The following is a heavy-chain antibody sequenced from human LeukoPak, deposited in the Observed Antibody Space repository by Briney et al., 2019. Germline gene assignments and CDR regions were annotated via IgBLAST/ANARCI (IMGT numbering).Heavy chain of an antibody. Sequence: ASVKVSCKASGYTFTIYGINWVRQAPGQGLEWMGWISTYNGDTNYAQKLHGRVTMTTDTSTSTAYMELRSLRSDDTALYYCARGSSYGFSMGYWGQGTLVTVSS. CDR1: GYTFTIYG. CDR3: ARGSSYGFSMGY. J-gene: IGHJ4*02. CDR2: ISTYNGDT. V-gene: IGHV1-18*01. D-gene: IGHD5-18*01.